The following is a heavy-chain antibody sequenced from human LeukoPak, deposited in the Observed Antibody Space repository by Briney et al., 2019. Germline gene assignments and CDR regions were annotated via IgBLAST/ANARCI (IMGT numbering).Heavy chain of an antibody. V-gene: IGHV1-2*02. J-gene: IGHJ4*02. CDR2: INPKNGDT. D-gene: IGHD2-15*01. CDR1: GYTFTGYY. CDR3: ARVGYCSGDRCYLHFDY. Sequence: ASVKVSCKASGYTFTGYYMHWVRQAPGQGLEWMGWINPKNGDTNYAQKFQGRVTMTRDTSISTVYMELNRLTSDDTALYYCARVGYCSGDRCYLHFDYWGQGTLVTASS.